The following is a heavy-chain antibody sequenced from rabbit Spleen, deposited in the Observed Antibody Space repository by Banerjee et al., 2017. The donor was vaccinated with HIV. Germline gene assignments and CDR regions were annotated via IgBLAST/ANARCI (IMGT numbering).Heavy chain of an antibody. J-gene: IGHJ4*01. CDR2: INMFTGKS. Sequence: QEQLVESGGGLVQPEGSLTLTCTASEFDFSGNYYICWFRQAPGKGLEWIACINMFTGKSVYASWAKGRFIMSRPSSTTVTLQMTSLTVADTATYFCARDLVAAIGWNFNLWGPGTLVTVS. D-gene: IGHD5-1*01. CDR1: EFDFSGNYY. CDR3: ARDLVAAIGWNFNL. V-gene: IGHV1S45*01.